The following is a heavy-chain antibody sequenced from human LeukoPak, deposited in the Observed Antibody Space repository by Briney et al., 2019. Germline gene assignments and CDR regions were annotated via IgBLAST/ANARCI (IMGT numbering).Heavy chain of an antibody. CDR2: IKRKTDGGTA. CDR3: TTDGFPPTYFDY. V-gene: IGHV3-15*01. J-gene: IGHJ4*02. CDR1: GFTFSNAW. Sequence: PGGSLRLSCAASGFTFSNAWMSWVRQAPGKGLEWVGRIKRKTDGGTADYAAPVTGRFTISRDDSKNTLYLQMNSLKTEDTALYYCTTDGFPPTYFDYWGQGTLVTVSS. D-gene: IGHD4-11*01.